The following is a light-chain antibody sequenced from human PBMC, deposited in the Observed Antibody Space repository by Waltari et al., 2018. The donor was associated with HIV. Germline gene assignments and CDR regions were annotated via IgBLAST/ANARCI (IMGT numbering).Light chain of an antibody. J-gene: IGKJ2*01. CDR2: DGS. CDR3: QQRTNWHT. CDR1: QNIWRY. Sequence: EVVLTQSPATLSLSPGERVTLSCRASQNIWRYLAWYQQKPGQAPRLLIYDGSNRATRIPARFSGSGSGTDFTLTISSLEPEDFAVYYCQQRTNWHTFGQGTKLEI. V-gene: IGKV3-11*01.